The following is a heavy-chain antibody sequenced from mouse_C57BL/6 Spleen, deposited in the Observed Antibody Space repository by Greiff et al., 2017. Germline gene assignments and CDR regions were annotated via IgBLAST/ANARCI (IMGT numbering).Heavy chain of an antibody. CDR3: ARYLPPDYDEGAFDD. CDR1: GFTFTDYY. V-gene: IGHV7-3*01. D-gene: IGHD2-4*01. J-gene: IGHJ2*01. CDR2: IRNKANGYTT. Sequence: EVQGVESGGGLVQPGGSLSLSCAASGFTFTDYYMSWVRQPPGQALEWLGFIRNKANGYTTEYSASVKGRLTNSRDNSQSILYLQMNALRAEDSATYHCARYLPPDYDEGAFDDWGQGTTLTVSS.